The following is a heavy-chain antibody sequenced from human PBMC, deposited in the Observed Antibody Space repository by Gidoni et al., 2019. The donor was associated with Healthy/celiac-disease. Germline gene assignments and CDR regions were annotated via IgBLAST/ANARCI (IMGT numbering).Heavy chain of an antibody. V-gene: IGHV3-64*01. CDR2: ISSNGGST. Sequence: EVQLVEYGGGLVQPGGSLRLSCAASGFTFSSYAMHWVRQAPGKGLEYVSAISSNGGSTYYANSVKGRFTISRDNSKNTLYLQMGSLRAEDMAVYYCARSRWSSSSWSNPVFDYWGQGTLVTVSS. J-gene: IGHJ4*02. D-gene: IGHD6-13*01. CDR3: ARSRWSSSSWSNPVFDY. CDR1: GFTFSSYA.